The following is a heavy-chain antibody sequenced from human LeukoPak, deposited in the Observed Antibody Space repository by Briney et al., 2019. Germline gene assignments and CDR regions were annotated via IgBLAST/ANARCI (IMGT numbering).Heavy chain of an antibody. CDR1: GGSISSGGYS. CDR2: IYHSGST. J-gene: IGHJ4*02. D-gene: IGHD4-23*01. V-gene: IGHV4-30-2*01. CDR3: ARTNSAVVTTFDY. Sequence: PSQTLSLTCAVSGGSISSGGYSWSWIRQPPGKGLEWIGYIYHSGSTYYNPSLKSRVTISVDRSKNQFSLKLSSVTAADTAVYYCARTNSAVVTTFDYWGQGTLVTVSS.